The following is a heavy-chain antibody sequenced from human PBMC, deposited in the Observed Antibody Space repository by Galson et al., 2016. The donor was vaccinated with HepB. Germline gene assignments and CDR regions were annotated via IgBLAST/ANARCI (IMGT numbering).Heavy chain of an antibody. CDR2: ISSGSSNI. CDR3: ARGLEYADY. Sequence: SLRLSCAASGFTFSTYSMNWLRQAPWKGLEWVSHISSGSSNIYYADSVKGRFTVSRDNANNSLYLQMNSLRGDDTAVYFCARGLEYADYWGQGSLVTVSS. J-gene: IGHJ4*02. CDR1: GFTFSTYS. D-gene: IGHD1-1*01. V-gene: IGHV3-48*04.